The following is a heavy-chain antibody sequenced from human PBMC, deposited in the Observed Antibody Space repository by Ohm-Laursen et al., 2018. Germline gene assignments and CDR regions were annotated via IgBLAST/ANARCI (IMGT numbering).Heavy chain of an antibody. J-gene: IGHJ3*02. CDR2: TSSSGSTI. Sequence: SLRLSCAASGFTFSTYAMTWVRQAPGKGLERVSYTSSSGSTIYYADSVKGRFTISRDNAKNSLYLQMNSLRAEDTAVYYCARVSKQWELLLDGFDIWGQGTMVTVSS. CDR1: GFTFSTYA. D-gene: IGHD1-26*01. V-gene: IGHV3-11*01. CDR3: ARVSKQWELLLDGFDI.